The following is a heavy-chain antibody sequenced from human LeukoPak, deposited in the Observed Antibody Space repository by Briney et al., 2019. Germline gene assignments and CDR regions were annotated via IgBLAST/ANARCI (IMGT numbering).Heavy chain of an antibody. CDR3: ARGDGATPPDVFDI. J-gene: IGHJ3*02. V-gene: IGHV3-21*01. CDR1: GFAFSSYS. Sequence: GGSLRLSCAASGFAFSSYSMNWVRQTPGKGLQWVSSISSGSSYIYYADSIKGRLTISRDNARNSLYLQMNSLRGEDTAVYYCARGDGATPPDVFDIWGQGTMVTVSS. D-gene: IGHD3-16*01. CDR2: ISSGSSYI.